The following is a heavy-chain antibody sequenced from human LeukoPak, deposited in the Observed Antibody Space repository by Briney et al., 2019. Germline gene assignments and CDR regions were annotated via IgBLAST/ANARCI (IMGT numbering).Heavy chain of an antibody. J-gene: IGHJ4*02. V-gene: IGHV1-2*02. CDR2: INPNSGGT. Sequence: GAAVKVSCKASGYTFTSYGISWVRQAPGQGLEWMGWINPNSGGTNYAQKFQGRVTMTRDTSISTAYMELSRLRSDDTAVYYCARYCSSTSCYAGGLDYWGRGTLVTVSS. CDR3: ARYCSSTSCYAGGLDY. D-gene: IGHD2-2*01. CDR1: GYTFTSYG.